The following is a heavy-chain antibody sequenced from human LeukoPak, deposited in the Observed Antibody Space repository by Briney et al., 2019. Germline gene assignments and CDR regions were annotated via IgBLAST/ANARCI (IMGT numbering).Heavy chain of an antibody. J-gene: IGHJ4*02. CDR3: AKGGNYGDYDYFDY. CDR1: GFTFSSYG. V-gene: IGHV3-30*02. D-gene: IGHD4-17*01. CDR2: IRYDGSNK. Sequence: GGSLRLSCAASGFTFSSYGMHWVRQAPGKGLEWVAFIRYDGSNKYYADSVKGRFTISRDNSKNTLYLQMNSLRAEGTAVYYCAKGGNYGDYDYFDYWGQGTLVTVSS.